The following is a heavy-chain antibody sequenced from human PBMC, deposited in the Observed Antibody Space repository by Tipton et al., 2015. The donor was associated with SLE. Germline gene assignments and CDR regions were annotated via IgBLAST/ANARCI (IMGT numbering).Heavy chain of an antibody. V-gene: IGHV3-48*01. Sequence: SLRLSCAASGFNLYAFGMNWVRQAPGKGLEFVSYISSRGDTIYYAASVKGRFTISRDSGDNSLYLQMNSLRAEDTAVYYCARDRAGRAGAFDIWGQGTMVTVSS. J-gene: IGHJ3*02. CDR1: GFNLYAFG. CDR3: ARDRAGRAGAFDI. D-gene: IGHD6-19*01. CDR2: ISSRGDTI.